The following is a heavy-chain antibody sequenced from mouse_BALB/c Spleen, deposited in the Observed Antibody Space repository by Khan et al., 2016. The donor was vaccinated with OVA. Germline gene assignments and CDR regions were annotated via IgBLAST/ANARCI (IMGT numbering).Heavy chain of an antibody. CDR1: GYSITSGYG. CDR2: ISYSGST. J-gene: IGHJ2*01. V-gene: IGHV3-2*02. Sequence: EVQLQESGPGLVKPSQSLSLTCTVTGYSITSGYGWNWIRKFPGNKLEWMGYISYSGSTNYNPSLKSRISIIRDTSKNQVFLQLNSVTTDDTATFYCARAASLKYWGQGTTLTVSA. D-gene: IGHD1-2*01. CDR3: ARAASLKY.